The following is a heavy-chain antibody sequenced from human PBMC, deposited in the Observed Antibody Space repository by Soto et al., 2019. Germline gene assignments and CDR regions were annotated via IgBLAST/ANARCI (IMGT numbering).Heavy chain of an antibody. Sequence: SETLSLTCTVSGGSISSYYWSWIRQPPGKGLEWIGYIYYSGSTNYNPSLKSRVTISVDTSKNQFSLKLSSVTAADTAVYYCASVNPYYYYMDVWGKGTTVTVSS. CDR2: IYYSGST. V-gene: IGHV4-59*01. CDR1: GGSISSYY. CDR3: ASVNPYYYYMDV. J-gene: IGHJ6*03.